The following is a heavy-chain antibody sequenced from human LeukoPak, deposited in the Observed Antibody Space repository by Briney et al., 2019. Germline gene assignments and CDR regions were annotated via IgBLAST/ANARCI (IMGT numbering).Heavy chain of an antibody. V-gene: IGHV3-53*01. CDR2: LYSDGNT. CDR3: ARDYYSGSRDLDY. Sequence: GGSLRLSCAASGFTVITNDMTWVRQAPGKGLEWVSVLYSDGNTKYADSVQGRFTISRDNAKNTLYLQMNSLRAEDTAVYYCARDYYSGSRDLDYWGQGTLVTVSS. D-gene: IGHD3-22*01. J-gene: IGHJ4*02. CDR1: GFTVITND.